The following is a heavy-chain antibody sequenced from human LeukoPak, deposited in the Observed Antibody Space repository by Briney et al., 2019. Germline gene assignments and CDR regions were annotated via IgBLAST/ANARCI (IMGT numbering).Heavy chain of an antibody. Sequence: PGGSLRLSCAASGFTFSSYAMSWVRQAPGKGLEWVSTISGGGGRTWYADSVKGRSTISRDNSKNTVDVQLNSLRAEDTAVYYCAKFRGSEKTAIDCWGQGTLVTVSS. J-gene: IGHJ4*02. CDR1: GFTFSSYA. D-gene: IGHD6-25*01. CDR2: ISGGGGRT. CDR3: AKFRGSEKTAIDC. V-gene: IGHV3-23*01.